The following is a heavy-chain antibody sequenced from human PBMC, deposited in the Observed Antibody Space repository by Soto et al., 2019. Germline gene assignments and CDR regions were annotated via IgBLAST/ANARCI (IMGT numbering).Heavy chain of an antibody. CDR1: GGSISSGDYY. D-gene: IGHD3-9*01. CDR3: ARGELRYFDWPNYYYYGMDV. V-gene: IGHV4-30-4*01. J-gene: IGHJ6*02. Sequence: SETLSLTCTVSGGSISSGDYYWSWIRQPPXKGLEWIGYIYYSGSTYYNPSLKSRVTISVDTSKNQFSLKLSSVTAADTAVYYCARGELRYFDWPNYYYYGMDVWGQGTTVTVSS. CDR2: IYYSGST.